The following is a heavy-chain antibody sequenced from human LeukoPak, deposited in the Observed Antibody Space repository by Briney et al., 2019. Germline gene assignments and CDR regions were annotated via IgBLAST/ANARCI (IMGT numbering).Heavy chain of an antibody. V-gene: IGHV3-48*04. CDR2: ISSSGSTI. D-gene: IGHD2-8*01. CDR1: GFTFSSYA. Sequence: PGGSLRLSCAASGFTFSSYAMSWVRQAPGKGLEWVSYISSSGSTIYYADSVKGRFTISRDNAKNSLYLQMNSLRAEDTAVYYCARVSGDIVLMVYAGSYYMDVWGKGTTVTVSS. J-gene: IGHJ6*03. CDR3: ARVSGDIVLMVYAGSYYMDV.